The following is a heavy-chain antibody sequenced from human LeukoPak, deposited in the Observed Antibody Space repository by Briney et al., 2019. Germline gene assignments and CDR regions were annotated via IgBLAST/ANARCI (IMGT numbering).Heavy chain of an antibody. J-gene: IGHJ5*02. CDR2: ISSTRGYT. CDR1: GFSYSDFY. CDR3: ARDQKTTYYYDSSGYYRHNWFDP. V-gene: IGHV3-11*06. D-gene: IGHD3-22*01. Sequence: PGGSLRLSCAASGFSYSDFYMNWVRQAPGKGLEWVSYISSTRGYTNYADSVKGRFTISRDNAKNSLYLQMDSLRVEDTAVYYCARDQKTTYYYDSSGYYRHNWFDPWGQGTLVTVSS.